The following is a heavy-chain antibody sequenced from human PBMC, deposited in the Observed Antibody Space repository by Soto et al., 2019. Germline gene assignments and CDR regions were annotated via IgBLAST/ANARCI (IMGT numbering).Heavy chain of an antibody. CDR2: ISDSGSTI. CDR3: VLGEYSNGWYLA. V-gene: IGHV3-11*01. D-gene: IGHD6-13*01. J-gene: IGHJ5*02. CDR1: GFTFSGYY. Sequence: QVQLVESGGGLVKPGGSLRLSCAGSGFTFSGYYMSWIRQAPGKGMEWVSYISDSGSTIYYADSVMGRFTISRDNAKNSLYLEMNSLRADDTAVYYCVLGEYSNGWYLAWGQGTLVTVSS.